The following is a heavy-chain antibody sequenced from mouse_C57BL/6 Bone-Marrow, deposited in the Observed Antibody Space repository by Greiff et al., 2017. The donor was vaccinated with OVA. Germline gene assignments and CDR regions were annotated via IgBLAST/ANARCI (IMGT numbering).Heavy chain of an antibody. CDR3: ARRGYDAMDY. CDR1: GFTFSDYY. Sequence: EVQLVESGGGLVQPGGSLKLSCAASGFTFSDYYMYWVRQTPEKRLEWVAYISNGGGSTYYPDTVKGRFTISRDNAKNTLYLQMSRLKSEDTAMYYCARRGYDAMDYWGQGTSVTVSS. CDR2: ISNGGGST. J-gene: IGHJ4*01. V-gene: IGHV5-12*01.